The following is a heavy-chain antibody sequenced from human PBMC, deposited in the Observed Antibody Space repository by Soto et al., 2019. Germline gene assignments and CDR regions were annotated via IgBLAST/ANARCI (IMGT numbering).Heavy chain of an antibody. CDR2: IYYSGST. CDR3: ARIITMVRGGNWFDP. V-gene: IGHV4-59*01. CDR1: GGSISSYY. J-gene: IGHJ5*02. Sequence: SETLSLTCTVSGGSISSYYWSWIRQPPGKGLEWIGYIYYSGSTNYNPSLKSRVTISVDTSKNQFSLKLSSVTAADTAVYYCARIITMVRGGNWFDPWGQATLVTVSP. D-gene: IGHD3-10*01.